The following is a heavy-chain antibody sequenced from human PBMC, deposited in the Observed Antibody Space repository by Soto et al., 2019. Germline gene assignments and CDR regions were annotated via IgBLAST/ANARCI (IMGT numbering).Heavy chain of an antibody. CDR1: GGSISSYY. CDR3: ARVGGYCSGGSCYDGWFDP. V-gene: IGHV4-4*07. Sequence: SETLSLTCTVSGGSISSYYWSWIRQPAGKGLEWIGRIYTSGSTNYNPSLKSRVTMSVDTSKNQFSLKLSSVTAADTAVYYCARVGGYCSGGSCYDGWFDPWGQGTLVTVSS. J-gene: IGHJ5*02. D-gene: IGHD2-15*01. CDR2: IYTSGST.